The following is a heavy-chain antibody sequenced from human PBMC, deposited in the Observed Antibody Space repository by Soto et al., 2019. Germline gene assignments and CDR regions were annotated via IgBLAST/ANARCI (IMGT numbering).Heavy chain of an antibody. V-gene: IGHV3-30-3*01. D-gene: IGHD3-3*01. CDR3: ARDPGSYYDFWSGYFPNPPVLRYDYGMDV. J-gene: IGHJ6*02. CDR2: ISYDGSNK. Sequence: PGGSLRLSCAASGFTFSSYWMHWVRQAPGKGLEWVAVISYDGSNKYYADSVKGRFTISRDNSKNTLYLQMNSLRAEDTAVYYCARDPGSYYDFWSGYFPNPPVLRYDYGMDVWGQGTTVTVSS. CDR1: GFTFSSYW.